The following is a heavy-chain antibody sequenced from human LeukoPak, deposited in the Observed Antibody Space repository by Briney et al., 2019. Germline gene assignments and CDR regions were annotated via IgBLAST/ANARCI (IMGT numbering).Heavy chain of an antibody. J-gene: IGHJ4*02. V-gene: IGHV3-7*01. CDR2: IKDAGSEK. CDR3: ARRLSGSYYAYFDC. CDR1: GFTFSSYW. D-gene: IGHD1-26*01. Sequence: GGSLRLSCAASGFTFSSYWMSWVRQAPGKGLEWVANIKDAGSEKYYVDSMKGRFTISRDNAKNSLYLQMNSLRAEDTAVYYCARRLSGSYYAYFDCWGQGTLVTVSS.